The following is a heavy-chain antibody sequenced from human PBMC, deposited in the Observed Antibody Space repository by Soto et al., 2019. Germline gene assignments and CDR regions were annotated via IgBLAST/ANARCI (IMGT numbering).Heavy chain of an antibody. Sequence: ASVKVSCKASGYTFTSYGISWVRQAPGQGLEWMGWISAYNGNTNYAQKLQGRVTMTTDTSTSTAYMELRSLRSDDTAVYYCARTFPLSSTVTTSGPCFDYWGQGTLVTVSS. V-gene: IGHV1-18*01. CDR2: ISAYNGNT. CDR1: GYTFTSYG. CDR3: ARTFPLSSTVTTSGPCFDY. D-gene: IGHD4-17*01. J-gene: IGHJ4*02.